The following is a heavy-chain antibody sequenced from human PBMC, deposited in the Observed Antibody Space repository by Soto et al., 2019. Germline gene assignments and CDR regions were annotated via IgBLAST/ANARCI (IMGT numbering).Heavy chain of an antibody. Sequence: GGALRLSNKASVFTVNDFARSWFLQAPVKVLEWVSVITGPGGDTYYADSVKGRFTISRDNSKSTLYLQMNNLRAEDTAIYYCAKDSPYSTGNSSFWGQGTLVTVSS. J-gene: IGHJ4*02. D-gene: IGHD6-19*01. CDR2: ITGPGGDT. CDR1: VFTVNDFA. V-gene: IGHV3-23*01. CDR3: AKDSPYSTGNSSF.